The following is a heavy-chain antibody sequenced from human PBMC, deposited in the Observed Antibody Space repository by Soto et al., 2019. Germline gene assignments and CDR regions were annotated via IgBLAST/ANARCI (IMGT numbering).Heavy chain of an antibody. CDR1: GGSISSGDYY. Sequence: SETLSLTCTVSGGSISSGDYYWSWIRQPPGKGLEWIGYIYYSGSTYYNPSLRSRVTISVDTSKNQFSLKLSSVTAADTAVYYCARDFELYSTWFDPWGQGTLVTVSS. J-gene: IGHJ5*02. CDR3: ARDFELYSTWFDP. D-gene: IGHD2-2*02. CDR2: IYYSGST. V-gene: IGHV4-30-4*01.